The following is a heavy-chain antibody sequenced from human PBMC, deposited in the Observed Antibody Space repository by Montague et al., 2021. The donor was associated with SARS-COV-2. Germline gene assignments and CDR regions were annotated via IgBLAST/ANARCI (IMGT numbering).Heavy chain of an antibody. CDR3: ARGGGYWDHAFDI. J-gene: IGHJ3*02. CDR1: GGSVSSGSYD. Sequence: ECQSLVYTVSGGSVSSGSYDWSWIRQPPGKGLEWIGYIYYSGSTNYNPSLKSRVTISVDTSKNQFSLKLSSVTAADTAVYYCARGGGYWDHAFDIWGQGTMVTVSS. V-gene: IGHV4-61*01. D-gene: IGHD2-21*01. CDR2: IYYSGST.